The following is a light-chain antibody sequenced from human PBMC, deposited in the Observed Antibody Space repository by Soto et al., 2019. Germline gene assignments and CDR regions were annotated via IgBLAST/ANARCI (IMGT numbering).Light chain of an antibody. Sequence: DIQMTQSPSSLSASVGDRVTISCRASQTINSYLNWYQQKPGEAPKLLIYAASSLQSGVPSRFSGSGSGTDFTLTISSLQAEDSATYFCQESITAPLTFGGGTKVEVK. CDR3: QESITAPLT. CDR2: AAS. V-gene: IGKV1-39*01. J-gene: IGKJ4*01. CDR1: QTINSY.